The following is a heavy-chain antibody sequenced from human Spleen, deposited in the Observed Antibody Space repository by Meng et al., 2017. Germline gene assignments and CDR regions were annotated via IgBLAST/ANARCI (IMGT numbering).Heavy chain of an antibody. CDR2: ISGSGSGTT. Sequence: GESLKISCAATGFTFNSYAVRWVRQAPGKVLEWDSVISGSGSGTTYYADSVKGRFTISRDNSKNTVYLQMNGLRAEDTAVYYCAKHQEKYQWDAFDIWGQGTMVTVSS. V-gene: IGHV3-23*01. CDR1: GFTFNSYA. J-gene: IGHJ3*02. D-gene: IGHD2-8*01. CDR3: AKHQEKYQWDAFDI.